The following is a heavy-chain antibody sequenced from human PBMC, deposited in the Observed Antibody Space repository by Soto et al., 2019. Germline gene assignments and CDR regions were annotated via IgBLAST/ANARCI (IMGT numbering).Heavy chain of an antibody. D-gene: IGHD3-22*01. J-gene: IGHJ6*02. V-gene: IGHV3-23*01. CDR2: ISGSGGST. Sequence: GGSLRLSCAASGFTFSSYAMSWVRQAPGKGLEWVSAISGSGGSTYYADSVKGRFTISRDNSKNTLYLQMNSLRAEDTAVYYCATDPTYYYDSSGYYPGYYYGMDVWGQGTTVTVSS. CDR1: GFTFSSYA. CDR3: ATDPTYYYDSSGYYPGYYYGMDV.